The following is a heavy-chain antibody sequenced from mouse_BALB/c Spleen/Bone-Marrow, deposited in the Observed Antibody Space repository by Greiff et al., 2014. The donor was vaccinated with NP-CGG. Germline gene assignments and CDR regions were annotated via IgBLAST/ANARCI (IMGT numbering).Heavy chain of an antibody. CDR3: ARQIFPFTPVLDY. V-gene: IGHV5-9-3*01. J-gene: IGHJ2*01. D-gene: IGHD1-1*01. CDR1: GFTFSSYA. Sequence: VQLKESGGGLVEPGGSLKLSCAASGFTFSSYAMSWVRQTPEKRLEWVATISSGGSYTYYPDSVKGRFTISRDNAKNTLYLQMTSLGSEDRAMYFCARQIFPFTPVLDYGGQGPPLTVSS. CDR2: ISSGGSYT.